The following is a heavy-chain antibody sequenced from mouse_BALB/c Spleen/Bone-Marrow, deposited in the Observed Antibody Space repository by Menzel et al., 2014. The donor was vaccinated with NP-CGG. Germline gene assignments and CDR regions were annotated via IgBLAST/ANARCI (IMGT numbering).Heavy chain of an antibody. V-gene: IGHV1-54*02. CDR2: IIGGTGGT. Sequence: VQLQQSGGEVVKPGTSVKLSCKTSGFTFSNNYISWLKLKPGQSLEWIAWIIGGTGGTTYNQKSTGKAQLTVDTSSNTAYIQLSSLTTEDSAIYYCARPLYGSSFAWFAYWGQGTLVTVSA. CDR3: ARPLYGSSFAWFAY. J-gene: IGHJ3*01. D-gene: IGHD1-1*01. CDR1: GFTFSNNY.